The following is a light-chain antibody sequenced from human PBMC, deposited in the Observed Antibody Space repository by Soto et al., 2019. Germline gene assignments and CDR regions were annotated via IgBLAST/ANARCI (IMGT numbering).Light chain of an antibody. V-gene: IGLV2-14*01. CDR3: SSYRRSSTVV. Sequence: QSVLTQPASVSGSPGQSITISCTGTSSDVGGYNYVSWYQQHPGKAPKLMIYEVSNRPSGVSNRFSGSKSGNTASLTISGLQAEDEADYYCSSYRRSSTVVFGGGTNVTVL. CDR2: EVS. CDR1: SSDVGGYNY. J-gene: IGLJ2*01.